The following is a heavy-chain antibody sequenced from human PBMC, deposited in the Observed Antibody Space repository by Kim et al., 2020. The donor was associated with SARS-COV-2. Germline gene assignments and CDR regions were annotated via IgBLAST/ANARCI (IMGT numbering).Heavy chain of an antibody. Sequence: TPSLRRRVTLSVDTPKNQCSLKLSSVPAADTAVYYCARLPWFRALYYFDYWGQGTLVTVSS. CDR3: ARLPWFRALYYFDY. J-gene: IGHJ4*02. D-gene: IGHD3-10*01. V-gene: IGHV4-39*01.